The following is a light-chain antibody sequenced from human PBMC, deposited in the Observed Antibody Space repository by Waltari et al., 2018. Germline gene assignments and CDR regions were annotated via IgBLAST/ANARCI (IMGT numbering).Light chain of an antibody. CDR1: SSYVGGYNY. J-gene: IGLJ3*02. Sequence: QSALTQPRSVSASPGQSVTISCTGTSSYVGGYNYVSWYQQHPGKAPKVMIYDVTKRPSGVPDRFSGSKSGNTASLTISGLQAEDEADYYCCSYAGSYTWVFGGGTKVTVL. V-gene: IGLV2-11*01. CDR2: DVT. CDR3: CSYAGSYTWV.